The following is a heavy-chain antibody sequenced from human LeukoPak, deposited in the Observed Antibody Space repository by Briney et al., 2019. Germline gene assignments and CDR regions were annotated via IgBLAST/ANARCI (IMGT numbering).Heavy chain of an antibody. CDR1: GYTFTSYG. D-gene: IGHD2-2*01. J-gene: IGHJ3*02. Sequence: ASVKVSCKASGYTFTSYGISWVRQAPGQGLEWMGWISAYNGNTNYAQKLQGRVTMTTDTSTSTAYMELSSLRSEDTAVYYCARVGVEYQLLGAFDIWGQGTMVTVSS. V-gene: IGHV1-18*01. CDR3: ARVGVEYQLLGAFDI. CDR2: ISAYNGNT.